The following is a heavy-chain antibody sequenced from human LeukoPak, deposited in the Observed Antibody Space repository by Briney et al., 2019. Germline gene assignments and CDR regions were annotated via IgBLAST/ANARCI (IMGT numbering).Heavy chain of an antibody. V-gene: IGHV1-2*02. CDR3: ARAPAQSYYTDV. J-gene: IGHJ6*03. CDR1: GYSFTAYY. CDR2: MDPKSPGT. Sequence: ASVKVSCKASGYSFTAYYIHWVRQAPGQGLEWMGWMDPKSPGTNYAQKFQGRVTMTRDTSISTAYMELSSLTSDDSAVYYCARAPAQSYYTDVWGIGTTVTVSS.